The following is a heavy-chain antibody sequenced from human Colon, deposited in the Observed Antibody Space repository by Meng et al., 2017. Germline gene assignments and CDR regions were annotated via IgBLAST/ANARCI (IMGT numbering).Heavy chain of an antibody. D-gene: IGHD3-22*01. CDR3: ARDFHSTMTVFDS. Sequence: QVQQQESGPGLVTPSGTLSLTCAVSGGSITNDNWWSWVRQPPGKGLEWIGEIFHAGNTNYNPSLKSRVTMSLDKSKNQFSLTLTSVTAADTAVYYCARDFHSTMTVFDSWGQGTLVTVSS. V-gene: IGHV4-4*02. CDR1: GGSITNDNW. J-gene: IGHJ4*02. CDR2: IFHAGNT.